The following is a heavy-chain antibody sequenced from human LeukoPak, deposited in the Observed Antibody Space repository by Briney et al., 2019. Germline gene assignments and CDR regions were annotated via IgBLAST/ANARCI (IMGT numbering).Heavy chain of an antibody. CDR3: ARDRIAVAGNDY. D-gene: IGHD6-19*01. V-gene: IGHV3-48*01. CDR1: GFTFSSYS. J-gene: IGHJ4*02. Sequence: AGGSLRLSCAGSGFTFSSYSMNWVRQAPGKGLEWVSYISSTSSKIYYADSVRGRFTISRDNAKNSLYLQMNSLRAEDTAVYYCARDRIAVAGNDYWGQGTLVTVSS. CDR2: ISSTSSKI.